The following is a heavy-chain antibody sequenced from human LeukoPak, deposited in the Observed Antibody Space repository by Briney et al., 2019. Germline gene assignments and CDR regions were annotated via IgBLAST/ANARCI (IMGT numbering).Heavy chain of an antibody. Sequence: SETLSLTCTVSGGSISSSSYYWGWIRQPPGKGLEWIGSIYYSGSTYYNPSLKSRVTISVDTSKNQFSLKLSSVTAADTAVYYCARHRRNKPFDIWGQGTMVTVSS. J-gene: IGHJ3*02. CDR2: IYYSGST. V-gene: IGHV4-39*01. CDR3: ARHRRNKPFDI. D-gene: IGHD1/OR15-1a*01. CDR1: GGSISSSSYY.